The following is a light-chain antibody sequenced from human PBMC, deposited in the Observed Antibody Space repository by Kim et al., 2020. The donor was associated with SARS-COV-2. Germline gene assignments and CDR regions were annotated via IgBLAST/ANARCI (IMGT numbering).Light chain of an antibody. Sequence: VTISCTGSSSSSGAGYDVHWYQQLPGTAPKLLIYDNSNRPSGVPDRFSGSKSGTSASLAITGLQAEDEADYYCQSYDSSLSALYVFGTGTKVTVL. CDR2: DNS. CDR1: SSSSGAGYD. J-gene: IGLJ1*01. V-gene: IGLV1-40*01. CDR3: QSYDSSLSALYV.